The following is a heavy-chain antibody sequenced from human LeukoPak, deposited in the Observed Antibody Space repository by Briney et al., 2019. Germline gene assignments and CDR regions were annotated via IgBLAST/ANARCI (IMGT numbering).Heavy chain of an antibody. J-gene: IGHJ4*02. CDR1: GFTFNSYE. CDR2: ISSSGSDI. D-gene: IGHD2-15*01. V-gene: IGHV3-48*03. Sequence: GGSLRLSCAAAGFTFNSYEMNWVRQAPGKGLEWVSFISSSGSDIYYADSVKGRFTISRDNAKNSLYLQMNSLRDEDTAVYYCARDGLGSRGYFDYWGQGTLVTVSS. CDR3: ARDGLGSRGYFDY.